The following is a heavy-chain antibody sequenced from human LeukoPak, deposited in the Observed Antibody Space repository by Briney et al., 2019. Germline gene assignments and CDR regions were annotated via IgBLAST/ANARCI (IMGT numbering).Heavy chain of an antibody. CDR3: AKDGATIAVAPEYFQH. V-gene: IGHV3-53*01. J-gene: IGHJ1*01. CDR2: IYSGGST. Sequence: PGGSLRLSCAASGFTVSSNYMSWVRQAPGKGLEWVSVIYSGGSTYYADSVKGRFTISRDNSKNTLYLQMNSLRAEDTAVYYCAKDGATIAVAPEYFQHWGQGTLVTVSS. D-gene: IGHD6-19*01. CDR1: GFTVSSNY.